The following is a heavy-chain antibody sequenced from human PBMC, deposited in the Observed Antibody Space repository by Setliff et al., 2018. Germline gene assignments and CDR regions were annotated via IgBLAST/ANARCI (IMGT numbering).Heavy chain of an antibody. V-gene: IGHV4-4*08. CDR1: GASINSHY. Sequence: PSETLSLTCTVSGASINSHYYSWIRQPPGKGLEWLGQIYTSWSTNYNPSLKGRATLSIDASKKQFSLKLTSVTAADTAVYYCARDRGSNNSPEDFDYWGLGTLVTVSS. CDR3: ARDRGSNNSPEDFDY. D-gene: IGHD1-1*01. J-gene: IGHJ4*02. CDR2: IYTSWST.